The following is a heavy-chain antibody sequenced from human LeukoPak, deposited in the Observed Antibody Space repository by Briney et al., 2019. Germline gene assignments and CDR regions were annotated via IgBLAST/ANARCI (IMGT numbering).Heavy chain of an antibody. J-gene: IGHJ4*02. Sequence: GESLKISCKGSGYSFTSYWIGWVRQMPGKGLEWMGIIYPGDSDTRYSPSFQGQVTISADKSISTAYLQWGSLKASDTAMYYCARRGGFSSTSCPPFDYWGQGTLVTVSS. CDR2: IYPGDSDT. V-gene: IGHV5-51*01. D-gene: IGHD2-2*01. CDR1: GYSFTSYW. CDR3: ARRGGFSSTSCPPFDY.